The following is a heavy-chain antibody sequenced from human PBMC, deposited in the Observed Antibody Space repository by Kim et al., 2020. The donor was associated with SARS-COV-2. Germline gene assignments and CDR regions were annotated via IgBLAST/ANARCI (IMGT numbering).Heavy chain of an antibody. Sequence: GGSLRLSCAASGFTFSDYYMSWIRQAPGKGLEWVSYISSSSSYTNYADSVKGRFTISRDNAKNSLYLQMNSLRAEDTAVYYCAREDAWPGGYSYGKGWFDPWGQGTLVTVSS. CDR3: AREDAWPGGYSYGKGWFDP. CDR2: ISSSSSYT. CDR1: GFTFSDYY. J-gene: IGHJ5*02. V-gene: IGHV3-11*06. D-gene: IGHD5-18*01.